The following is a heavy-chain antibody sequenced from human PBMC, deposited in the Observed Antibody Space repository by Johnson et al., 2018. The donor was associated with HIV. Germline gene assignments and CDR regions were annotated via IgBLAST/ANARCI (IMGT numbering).Heavy chain of an antibody. V-gene: IGHV3-20*04. Sequence: QLVESGGGVVRPGGSLRLSCAASGFTFDDYGMNWVRQAPGKGLEWVSGINWNGGSTGYADSVKGRFTISRDNAKNSLHLQMNSLRAEDTAFYYCARDRRNRQWQRLDAFDIWGQGTMVTVSS. CDR2: INWNGGST. D-gene: IGHD6-19*01. CDR1: GFTFDDYG. J-gene: IGHJ3*02. CDR3: ARDRRNRQWQRLDAFDI.